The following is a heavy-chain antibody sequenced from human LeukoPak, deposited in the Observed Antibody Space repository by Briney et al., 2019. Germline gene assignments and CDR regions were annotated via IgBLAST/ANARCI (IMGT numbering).Heavy chain of an antibody. Sequence: PGGSLRLSCATSGLTFNNYAMTWVRQAPGKGLEWVSAIRSSGATTYYADSVKGRFTISRDNSKNTVNLQMNSLRAEDTAIYYCTKARDDYGVDTIDSWGQGTLVTVSS. D-gene: IGHD3-3*01. CDR3: TKARDDYGVDTIDS. J-gene: IGHJ4*02. CDR1: GLTFNNYA. V-gene: IGHV3-23*01. CDR2: IRSSGATT.